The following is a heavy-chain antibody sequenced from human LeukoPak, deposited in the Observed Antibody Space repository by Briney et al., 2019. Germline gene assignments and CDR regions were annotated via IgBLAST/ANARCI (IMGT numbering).Heavy chain of an antibody. CDR1: GFSLSTSGMG. Sequence: SGPTLVKPTQTLTLTCTFSGFSLSTSGMGVGWIRQPPGKALEWLALIYWYDVERYSPSLKSRLTITKDTSKSQVVLTMTNMDPVDTATYYCAHRNLYCSTASCYSADAFAIWGQGTLVTVSS. V-gene: IGHV2-5*01. CDR2: IYWYDVE. J-gene: IGHJ3*02. D-gene: IGHD2-2*01. CDR3: AHRNLYCSTASCYSADAFAI.